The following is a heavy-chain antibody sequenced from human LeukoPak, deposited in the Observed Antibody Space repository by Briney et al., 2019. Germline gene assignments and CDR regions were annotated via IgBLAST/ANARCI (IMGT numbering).Heavy chain of an antibody. CDR2: IRSEVYGGTT. Sequence: PGGSLRLSCRTSGFTFGDYALSWFRQAPGKGLEWVGFIRSEVYGGTTEYAASVKGRVIISRDDSESIAYLQMNSLKIEDTAMYYCSRVSTSGSYGRFDALHIWSQGTMVTVSS. D-gene: IGHD6-19*01. CDR3: SRVSTSGSYGRFDALHI. J-gene: IGHJ3*02. CDR1: GFTFGDYA. V-gene: IGHV3-49*03.